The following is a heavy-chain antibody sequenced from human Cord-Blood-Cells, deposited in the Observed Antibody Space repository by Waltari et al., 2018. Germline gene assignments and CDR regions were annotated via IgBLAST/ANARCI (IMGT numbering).Heavy chain of an antibody. V-gene: IGHV4-39*01. J-gene: IGHJ5*02. Sequence: QLQLQESGPGLVKPSETLSLTCTVSGGSISSSSYYWGWLRQPPGKGLEWIGSIYYRGSAYDNPSLESRGTISVDTSKTQFSLKLSSVTAADTAVYYCARHTRGGSPNWFDPWGQGTLVTVSS. CDR2: IYYRGSA. CDR1: GGSISSSSYY. CDR3: ARHTRGGSPNWFDP. D-gene: IGHD2-2*01.